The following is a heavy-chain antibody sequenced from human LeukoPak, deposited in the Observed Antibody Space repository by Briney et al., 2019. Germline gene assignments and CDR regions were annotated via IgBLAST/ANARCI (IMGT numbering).Heavy chain of an antibody. CDR2: IYYSGST. CDR1: GGSISSSSYY. J-gene: IGHJ5*02. Sequence: SETLSLTCTVSGGSISSSSYYWGWIRQPPGTGLEWIGSIYYSGSTYYNPSPKSRVTISVDTSKNQFSLKLSSVTAADTAVYYCARELKGGLVPNWFDPWGQGTLVTVSS. D-gene: IGHD6-19*01. CDR3: ARELKGGLVPNWFDP. V-gene: IGHV4-39*07.